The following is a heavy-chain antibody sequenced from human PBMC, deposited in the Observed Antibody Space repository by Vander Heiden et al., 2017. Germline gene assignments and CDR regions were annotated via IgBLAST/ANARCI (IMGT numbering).Heavy chain of an antibody. CDR3: ARGNYGMDV. J-gene: IGHJ6*02. CDR2: INSDGSIT. V-gene: IGHV3-74*01. CDR1: GFTFSHYY. Sequence: ELQLVVSGGGLVQPGGSRRLSCAGSGFTFSHYYIHWMRQAPGKGLVWVSNINSDGSITNYADSVKGRFTISRDNAKSTVYLQMNNLRAEDTAVYYCARGNYGMDVWGQGTTVTVS.